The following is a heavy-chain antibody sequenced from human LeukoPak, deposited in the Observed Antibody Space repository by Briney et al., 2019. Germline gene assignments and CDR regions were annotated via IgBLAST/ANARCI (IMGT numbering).Heavy chain of an antibody. CDR3: ASVHYYGMEV. J-gene: IGHJ6*02. CDR2: ISSSGRII. CDR1: GFTFSDYY. D-gene: IGHD2-8*01. V-gene: IGHV3-11*01. Sequence: GGSLRLSCAASGFTFSDYYMSWIRQAPGKGLEWVSYISSSGRIIYYADSVKGRFAISRDNAKNSLFLQMNSLRAEDTAVYYCASVHYYGMEVWGQGTTVTVSS.